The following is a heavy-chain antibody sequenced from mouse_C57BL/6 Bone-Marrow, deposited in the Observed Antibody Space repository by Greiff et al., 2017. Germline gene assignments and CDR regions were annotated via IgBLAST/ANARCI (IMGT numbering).Heavy chain of an antibody. J-gene: IGHJ1*03. D-gene: IGHD2-14*01. CDR3: ARRVHPSFDV. Sequence: QVQLQQSGAELATPGASVTLSCKASGYTFTSYWMHWVKQRPGQGLEWIGYINPSSGYTKYNQKFKDKATLTADKSSSTAYMQLSSLTYEDSAVYYCARRVHPSFDVWGTGTTVTVSS. CDR1: GYTFTSYW. V-gene: IGHV1-7*01. CDR2: INPSSGYT.